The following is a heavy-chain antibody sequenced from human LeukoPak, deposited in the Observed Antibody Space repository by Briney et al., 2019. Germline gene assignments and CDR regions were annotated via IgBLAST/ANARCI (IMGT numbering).Heavy chain of an antibody. V-gene: IGHV1-69*13. CDR1: GGTFSSYA. Sequence: SVKVSCKASGGTFSSYAISWVPQAPGQGLEWMGGITPIFGTTNYAQKFQGRVTITADESTSTAYMELSSLRSEDTAVYYCAKDDGWVQYANWGQGTLVTVSS. J-gene: IGHJ4*02. CDR3: AKDDGWVQYAN. CDR2: ITPIFGTT. D-gene: IGHD5-24*01.